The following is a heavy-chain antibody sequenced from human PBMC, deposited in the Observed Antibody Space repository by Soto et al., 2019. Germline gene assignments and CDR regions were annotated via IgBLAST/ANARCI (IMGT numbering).Heavy chain of an antibody. CDR1: GFTFDDYG. Sequence: GGSLRLSCAASGFTFDDYGMSWVRQAPGKGLEWVSGINWNGGSTGYADSVKGRFTISRDNAKNSLYLQMNSLRAEDTALYHCARARIAAAGFDAFDIWGQGTMVTVSS. D-gene: IGHD6-13*01. V-gene: IGHV3-20*01. CDR3: ARARIAAAGFDAFDI. J-gene: IGHJ3*02. CDR2: INWNGGST.